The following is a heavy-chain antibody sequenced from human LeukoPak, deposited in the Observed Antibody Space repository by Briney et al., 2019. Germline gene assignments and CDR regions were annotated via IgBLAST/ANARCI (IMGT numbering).Heavy chain of an antibody. CDR3: AKRVPYSSSSVYFDC. V-gene: IGHV3-23*01. J-gene: IGHJ4*02. D-gene: IGHD6-6*01. CDR1: GFTFTNYV. CDR2: ISDDGRST. Sequence: QSGGSLRLSCAASGFTFTNYVMSWVRQPPGKGLEWVSAISDDGRSTYYAHSVKGRFTISRDDSKNTLYLQMNNLRAEDTAFYYCAKRVPYSSSSVYFDCWGQGTLVTVSS.